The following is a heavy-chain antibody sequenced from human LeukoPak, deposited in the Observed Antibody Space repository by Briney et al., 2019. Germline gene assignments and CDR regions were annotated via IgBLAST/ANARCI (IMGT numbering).Heavy chain of an antibody. CDR1: GYRFTSYW. D-gene: IGHD3-22*01. CDR2: IYPGDSDT. CDR3: ARPSDYYYDSSGYHY. V-gene: IGHV5-51*01. J-gene: IGHJ4*02. Sequence: GGSLEISWKGSGYRFTSYWIGWVRQMPGKGLEGMGIIYPGDSDTRYSPSFQGQVTISADKSSSTAYLQWSSLKASDTAMYYCARPSDYYYDSSGYHYWGQGTLVTVSS.